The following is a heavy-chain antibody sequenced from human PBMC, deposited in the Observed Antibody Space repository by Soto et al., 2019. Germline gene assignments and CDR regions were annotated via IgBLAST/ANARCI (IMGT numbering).Heavy chain of an antibody. J-gene: IGHJ1*01. CDR3: VNSSGSWYGLAEYFQH. V-gene: IGHV3-64D*06. CDR2: ISSNGGST. Sequence: PGGSLRLSCSASGFTFSSYAMHWVRQAPGKGLEYVSAISSNGGSTYYAASVKGRFTISRDNSKNTLDHQMSSLRAEDTAVYYCVNSSGSWYGLAEYFQHWGQGTLVPVYS. D-gene: IGHD6-13*01. CDR1: GFTFSSYA.